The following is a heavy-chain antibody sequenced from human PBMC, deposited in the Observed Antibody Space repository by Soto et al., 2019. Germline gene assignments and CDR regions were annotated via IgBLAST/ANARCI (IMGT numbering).Heavy chain of an antibody. V-gene: IGHV1-69*12. Sequence: QVQLVQSGAEVKKPGSSVKVSCKASGGTFSSYAISWVRQAPGQGLEWMGGIIPIFGTANYAQKFQGRVTITADESTSTAYRELSSLRSEDTAVYYCARDWARTAMVTWYYYYGMDVWGQGTTVTVSS. D-gene: IGHD5-18*01. CDR2: IIPIFGTA. CDR3: ARDWARTAMVTWYYYYGMDV. CDR1: GGTFSSYA. J-gene: IGHJ6*02.